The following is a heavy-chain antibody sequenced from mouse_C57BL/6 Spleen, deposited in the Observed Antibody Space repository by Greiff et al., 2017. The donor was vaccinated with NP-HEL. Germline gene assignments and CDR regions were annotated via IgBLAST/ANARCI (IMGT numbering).Heavy chain of an antibody. V-gene: IGHV1-80*01. Sequence: VQLQQSGAELVKPGASVKISCKASGYAFSSYWMNWVKQRPGKGLEWIGQIYPGDGDTNYNGKFKGKATLTADKSSSTAYMQLSSLTSEDSAVYFCATTVVAGYYFDYWGQGTTLTVSS. CDR3: ATTVVAGYYFDY. J-gene: IGHJ2*01. CDR2: IYPGDGDT. CDR1: GYAFSSYW. D-gene: IGHD1-1*01.